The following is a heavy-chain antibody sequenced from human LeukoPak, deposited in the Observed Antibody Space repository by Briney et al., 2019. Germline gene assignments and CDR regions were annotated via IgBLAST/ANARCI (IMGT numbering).Heavy chain of an antibody. D-gene: IGHD1-26*01. CDR2: ISDTGNT. CDR1: GFTLSSYA. V-gene: IGHV3-23*01. CDR3: AKDTKWELNAYYIDY. J-gene: IGHJ4*02. Sequence: GGSLRLSCAASGFTLSSYAMSWVRQAPGKGLEWVSAISDTGNTYHADSVKGRFTISRDNSKNTLSLQMNNLRVDDTAVYYCAKDTKWELNAYYIDYWGQGTLVTVSS.